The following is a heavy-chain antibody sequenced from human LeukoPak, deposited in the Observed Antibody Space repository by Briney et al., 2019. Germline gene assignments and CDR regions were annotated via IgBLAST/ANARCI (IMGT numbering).Heavy chain of an antibody. V-gene: IGHV3-48*03. Sequence: GGSLRLSCAASGFTFSSYEMNWVRQAPGKGLEWVSYISSSGSTIYYADSVKGRFTISRDNAKNSLYLQMNSLRAEDTAVYYCARAPRGMVAATVDYFQHWGQGTLVTVSS. CDR3: ARAPRGMVAATVDYFQH. CDR1: GFTFSSYE. J-gene: IGHJ1*01. D-gene: IGHD2-15*01. CDR2: ISSSGSTI.